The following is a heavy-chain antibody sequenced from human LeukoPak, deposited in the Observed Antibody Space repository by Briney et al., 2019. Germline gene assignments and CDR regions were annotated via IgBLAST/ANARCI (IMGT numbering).Heavy chain of an antibody. V-gene: IGHV1-46*01. CDR3: ARDPPYDTSGYYFDY. J-gene: IGHJ4*02. Sequence: ASVKVSCKASGYPFTSYYMHWVRQAPGQGLEWMGIINPRGGSISYAQKFQGRATMTRDTSTSTVYMELSSLRSEDTAVYYCARDPPYDTSGYYFDYWGQGTLVTVSS. CDR2: INPRGGSI. D-gene: IGHD3-22*01. CDR1: GYPFTSYY.